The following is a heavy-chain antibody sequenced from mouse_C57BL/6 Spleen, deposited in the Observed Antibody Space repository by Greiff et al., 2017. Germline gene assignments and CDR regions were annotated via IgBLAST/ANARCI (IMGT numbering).Heavy chain of an antibody. V-gene: IGHV5-4*01. Sequence: EVQLVESGGGLVKPGGSLKLSCAASGFTFSSYAMSWVRQTPEKRLEWVATISDGGSYTYYPDNVKGRFTISRDNAKNNLYLQMSHLKSEDTAMYYCARVDLLWSSGFAYWGQGTLVTVSA. D-gene: IGHD2-1*01. CDR3: ARVDLLWSSGFAY. CDR2: ISDGGSYT. CDR1: GFTFSSYA. J-gene: IGHJ3*01.